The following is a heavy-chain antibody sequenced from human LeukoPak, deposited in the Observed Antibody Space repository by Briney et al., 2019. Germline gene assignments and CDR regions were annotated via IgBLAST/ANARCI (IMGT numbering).Heavy chain of an antibody. CDR1: GGSINGGRYY. CDR2: IFTTGST. J-gene: IGHJ2*01. Sequence: SQTLSLTCSVSGGSINGGRYYWSWIRQPAGKPLEWIGHIFTTGSTSYNPSLRTRVTISEDSSKDQFSLNLKSVTAADTAVYYCARDRNWGRGYFDLWGRGTLVIVSS. V-gene: IGHV4-61*09. D-gene: IGHD7-27*01. CDR3: ARDRNWGRGYFDL.